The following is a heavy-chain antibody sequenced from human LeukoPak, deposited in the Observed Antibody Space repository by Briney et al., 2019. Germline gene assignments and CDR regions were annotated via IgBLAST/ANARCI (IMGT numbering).Heavy chain of an antibody. CDR2: IYYSGST. Sequence: PSETLSLTCTVSGGSISSSSYYWGWIRQPPGKGLEWIGSIYYSGSTYYNPSLKSRVTISVDTSKNQFSLKLSSVTAADTAIYYCTRDIQTFGEGSFHVWGQGIMVTVSS. CDR1: GGSISSSSYY. V-gene: IGHV4-39*07. CDR3: TRDIQTFGEGSFHV. D-gene: IGHD3-10*01. J-gene: IGHJ3*01.